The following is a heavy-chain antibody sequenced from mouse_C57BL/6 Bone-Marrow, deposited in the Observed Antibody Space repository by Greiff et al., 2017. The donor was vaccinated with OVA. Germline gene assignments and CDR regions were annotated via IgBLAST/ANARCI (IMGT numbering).Heavy chain of an antibody. Sequence: VQLQQSGAELVRPGASVKLSCKASGYTFTDYYINWVKQRPGQGLEWIARIYPGSGNTYYNEKFKGKATLTAEKSSSTAYMQLSSLTSEDSAVYFCAIYGSSPYWYFDVWGTGTTVTVSS. CDR3: AIYGSSPYWYFDV. CDR2: IYPGSGNT. V-gene: IGHV1-76*01. D-gene: IGHD1-1*01. CDR1: GYTFTDYY. J-gene: IGHJ1*03.